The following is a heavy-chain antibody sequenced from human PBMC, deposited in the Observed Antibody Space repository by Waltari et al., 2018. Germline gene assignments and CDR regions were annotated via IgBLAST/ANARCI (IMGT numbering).Heavy chain of an antibody. V-gene: IGHV3-33*01. D-gene: IGHD2-15*01. CDR2: IWYDGSNK. CDR1: GFTFSSYG. J-gene: IGHJ3*02. CDR3: ARDLSGGSSWPWGDAFDI. Sequence: QVQLVASGGGVVQPGRSLRLSCAASGFTFSSYGMHWVRQAPGKGLEWVAVIWYDGSNKYYADSVKGRFTISRDNSKNTLYLQMNSLRAEDTAVYYWARDLSGGSSWPWGDAFDIWGQGTMVTVSS.